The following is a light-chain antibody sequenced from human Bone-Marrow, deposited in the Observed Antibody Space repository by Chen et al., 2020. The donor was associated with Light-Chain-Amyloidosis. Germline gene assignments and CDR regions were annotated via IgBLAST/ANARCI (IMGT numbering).Light chain of an antibody. Sequence: NFMLTQPHSVSASPGKTVIISCTRSSGSIATNYVQWYQQRPGSSPTTVIYEDDQRPSGAPDPFSGSIDRASNSASLTISGLKTEDEADYYCQAYQGSSQGVFGGGTKLTVL. CDR2: EDD. CDR3: QAYQGSSQGV. V-gene: IGLV6-57*01. J-gene: IGLJ3*02. CDR1: SGSIATNY.